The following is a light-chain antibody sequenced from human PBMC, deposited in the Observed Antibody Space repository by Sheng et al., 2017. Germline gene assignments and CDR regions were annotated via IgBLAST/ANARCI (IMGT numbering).Light chain of an antibody. CDR2: EDS. CDR1: IAKKX. CDR3: YSTDSSGKSVGGW. J-gene: IGLJ3*02. V-gene: IGLV3-10*01. Sequence: SYELTQPPSVSVSPGPNGQDHLLWRCIAKKXAYWYQQKSGQAPVLVIYEDSKRPSGIPERFSGSSSGTMATLTISGAQVEDEADYYCYSTDSSGKSVGGWFGGGTKLTVL.